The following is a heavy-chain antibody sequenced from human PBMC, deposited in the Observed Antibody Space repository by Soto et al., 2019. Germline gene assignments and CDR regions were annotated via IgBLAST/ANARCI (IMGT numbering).Heavy chain of an antibody. D-gene: IGHD3-22*01. CDR1: GGSISSTSYY. CDR3: ARYFDTSDRPYFHH. CDR2: IYYNGRP. Sequence: SETLSLTCSVSGGSISSTSYYWAWIRQPPGQGLDWVATIYYNGRPYYNPSLKSRATISVDTSRNQFALRLGSVTAADTAVDYCARYFDTSDRPYFHHWGQGTLVTVSS. V-gene: IGHV4-39*01. J-gene: IGHJ1*01.